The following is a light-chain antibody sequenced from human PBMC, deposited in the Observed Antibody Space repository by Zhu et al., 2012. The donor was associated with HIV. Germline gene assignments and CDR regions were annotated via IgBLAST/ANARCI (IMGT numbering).Light chain of an antibody. Sequence: IVLTQSPGTLSLSPGERATLSCRTSQYINSNYLAWFQHKPGQAPRLLIYDTSKRATGIPARFSGSGSGTDFTLTINNLEPEDFAVYYCQQRSNRPFTFGGGTKVEIK. CDR3: QQRSNRPFT. J-gene: IGKJ4*01. CDR2: DTS. V-gene: IGKV3-11*01. CDR1: QYINSNY.